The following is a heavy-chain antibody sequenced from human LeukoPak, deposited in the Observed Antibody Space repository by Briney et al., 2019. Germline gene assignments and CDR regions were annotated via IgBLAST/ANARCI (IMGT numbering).Heavy chain of an antibody. J-gene: IGHJ2*01. Sequence: PSETLSLTCAVYGGSFSGYYWSWIRQPPGKGLEWIGYIYYSGSTNYNPSLKSRVTISVDTSKNQFSLKLSSVTAADTAVYYCARDFSKDHWYFDLWGRGTLVTVSS. CDR1: GGSFSGYY. D-gene: IGHD2-2*01. V-gene: IGHV4-59*01. CDR2: IYYSGST. CDR3: ARDFSKDHWYFDL.